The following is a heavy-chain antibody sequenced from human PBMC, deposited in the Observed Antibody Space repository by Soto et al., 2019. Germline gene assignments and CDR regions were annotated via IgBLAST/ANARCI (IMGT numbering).Heavy chain of an antibody. CDR1: GFTFSDYY. J-gene: IGHJ6*02. Sequence: GGSLRLSCAASGFTFSDYYMSWIRQAPGKGLEWVSYISSSSSYTNYADSVKGRFTISRDNAKNSLYLQMNSLRAEDTAVYYCARDRGHYDILTGYSPYYYGMDVWGQGTTVTVSS. CDR2: ISSSSSYT. D-gene: IGHD3-9*01. CDR3: ARDRGHYDILTGYSPYYYGMDV. V-gene: IGHV3-11*06.